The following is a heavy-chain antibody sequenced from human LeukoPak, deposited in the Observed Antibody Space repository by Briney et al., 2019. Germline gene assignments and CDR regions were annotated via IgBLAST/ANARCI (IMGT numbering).Heavy chain of an antibody. J-gene: IGHJ4*02. Sequence: PGGSLRLSCAGSRFTFSSYSMNWVRQAPGKGLEWVSYINSGSSTIYYADSVKGHFTISRDNSKNTLYLQMNSLRAEDTAIYYCAKDLIAYSYGYAGRSNFDYWGQGTLVTVSS. V-gene: IGHV3-48*01. CDR2: INSGSSTI. CDR3: AKDLIAYSYGYAGRSNFDY. D-gene: IGHD5-18*01. CDR1: RFTFSSYS.